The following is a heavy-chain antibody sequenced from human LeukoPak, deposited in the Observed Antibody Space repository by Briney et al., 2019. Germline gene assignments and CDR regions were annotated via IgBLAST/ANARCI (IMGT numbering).Heavy chain of an antibody. CDR1: GFTFSGSA. CDR3: TRLAARAAFS. J-gene: IGHJ5*02. CDR2: IRSKANSYAT. D-gene: IGHD6-6*01. V-gene: IGHV3-73*01. Sequence: PGGSLRLSCAASGFTFSGSAMHWVRQASGKGLEWVGRIRSKANSYATAYAASVKGRFTISRDDSKNTAYLQMNSLKTEDTAVYYCTRLAARAAFSWGQGTLVTVSS.